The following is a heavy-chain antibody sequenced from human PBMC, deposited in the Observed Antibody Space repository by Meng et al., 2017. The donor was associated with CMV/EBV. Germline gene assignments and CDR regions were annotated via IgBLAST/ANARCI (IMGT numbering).Heavy chain of an antibody. Sequence: SVKVSCKASGGTFSSYAISWVRQAPGRGLEWMGGIIPILGIANYAQKFQGRVTITADKSTSTAYMELSSLRSEDTAVYYCARDAGTFLAYRGYFDYWGQGTLVTVSS. V-gene: IGHV1-69*10. CDR1: GGTFSSYA. D-gene: IGHD3-3*02. CDR2: IIPILGIA. J-gene: IGHJ4*02. CDR3: ARDAGTFLAYRGYFDY.